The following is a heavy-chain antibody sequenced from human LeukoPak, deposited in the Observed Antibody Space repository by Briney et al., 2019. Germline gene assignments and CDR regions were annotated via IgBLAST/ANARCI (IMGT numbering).Heavy chain of an antibody. CDR3: ARDRGYAFDI. CDR1: GFTFSTYW. CDR2: TNSDGSST. J-gene: IGHJ3*02. V-gene: IGHV3-74*01. D-gene: IGHD5-12*01. Sequence: GGSLRLSCAASGFTFSTYWMHWVRQAPGKGLVWVSRTNSDGSSTSYADSVKGRFTISRDNARNTLYLQMNNLRAEDTAVYYRARDRGYAFDIWGQGTMVTVSS.